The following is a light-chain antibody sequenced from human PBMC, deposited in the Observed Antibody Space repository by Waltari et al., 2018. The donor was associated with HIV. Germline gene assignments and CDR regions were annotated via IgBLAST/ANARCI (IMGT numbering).Light chain of an antibody. J-gene: IGKJ1*01. CDR1: QSVSSF. CDR3: QQRSNWLWT. V-gene: IGKV3-11*01. CDR2: DAS. Sequence: EVVLTQSPVTLSLSPGERATLSCRANQSVSSFLAWYQQKPGQAPRLLIYDASNRATGIPARFSGSGSGTDFTLTISSLEPEDFAVYFCQQRSNWLWTFGQGTQLEIK.